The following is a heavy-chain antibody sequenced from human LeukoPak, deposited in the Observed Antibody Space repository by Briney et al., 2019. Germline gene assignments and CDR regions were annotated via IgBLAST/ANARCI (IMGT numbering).Heavy chain of an antibody. J-gene: IGHJ4*02. Sequence: PGGSLRLSCAASGFTFSSYSMNWARQAPGKGLGWVSSISSSSSYIYYADSVKGRFTISRDNAKNSLYLQMNSLRTEDTAVYYCASDPGGYPYWGQGTLVTVSS. CDR2: ISSSSSYI. CDR3: ASDPGGYPY. CDR1: GFTFSSYS. V-gene: IGHV3-21*01. D-gene: IGHD5-12*01.